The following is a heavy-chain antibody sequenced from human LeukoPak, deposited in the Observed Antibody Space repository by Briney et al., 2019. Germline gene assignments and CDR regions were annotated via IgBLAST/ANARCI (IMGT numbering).Heavy chain of an antibody. CDR3: ARDFGPKGFY. D-gene: IGHD3-10*01. CDR2: IYYSGST. V-gene: IGHV4-39*07. Sequence: SETLSLTCTVSGGSISSSSYYWGWIRQPPGKGLEWIGSIYYSGSTYYNPSLKSRVTISVDTSKNQFSLKLSSVTAADTAVYYCARDFGPKGFYWGQGTLVTVSS. J-gene: IGHJ4*02. CDR1: GGSISSSSYY.